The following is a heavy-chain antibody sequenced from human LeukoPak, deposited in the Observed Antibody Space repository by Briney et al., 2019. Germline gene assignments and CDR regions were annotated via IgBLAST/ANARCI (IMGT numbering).Heavy chain of an antibody. V-gene: IGHV3-48*01. CDR3: ARGGYDTYYYYYYYMDV. CDR2: ISSSSSTI. CDR1: GFTFSSYS. Sequence: GGSLRLSCAASGFTFSSYSRNWVRQAPGKGLEWVSYISSSSSTIYYADSVKGRFTISRDNAKNSLYLQMNSLRAEDTAVYYCARGGYDTYYYYYYYMDVWGKGTTVTVSS. J-gene: IGHJ6*03. D-gene: IGHD5-12*01.